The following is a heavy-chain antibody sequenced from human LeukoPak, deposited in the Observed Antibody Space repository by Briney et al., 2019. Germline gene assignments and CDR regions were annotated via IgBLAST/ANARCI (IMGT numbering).Heavy chain of an antibody. J-gene: IGHJ4*02. CDR2: ISYDGSNK. CDR3: VNGESFYGDYGFDY. D-gene: IGHD4-17*01. CDR1: GFTFSSYG. Sequence: GGSLRLSCAASGFTFSSYGMHWVRQAPGKGLEWVAVISYDGSNKYYADSVKGRFTISRDNSKNTLYLQMDNLSVDDTAVFYCVNGESFYGDYGFDYWGQGTLVTVSS. V-gene: IGHV3-30*03.